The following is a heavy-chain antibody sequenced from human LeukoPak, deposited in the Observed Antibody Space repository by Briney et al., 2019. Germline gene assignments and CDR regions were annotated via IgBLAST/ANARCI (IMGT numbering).Heavy chain of an antibody. CDR3: ARDRGYSGYDRWFEP. J-gene: IGHJ5*02. CDR2: INPNSGGT. CDR1: GYTFTGYY. D-gene: IGHD5-12*01. V-gene: IGHV1-2*02. Sequence: ASVKVSCKASGYTFTGYYMHWVRQAPGQGLEWMGWINPNSGGTNYAQKFQGRVTMTRDTSISTAYMELSRLRSDDTAVYYCARDRGYSGYDRWFEPWGQGTLVTVSS.